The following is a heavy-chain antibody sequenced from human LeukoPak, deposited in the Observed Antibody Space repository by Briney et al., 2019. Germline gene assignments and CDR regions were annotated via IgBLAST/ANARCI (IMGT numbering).Heavy chain of an antibody. CDR2: ISGSGGST. V-gene: IGHV3-23*01. CDR1: GFTFSSYA. J-gene: IGHJ6*02. D-gene: IGHD6-19*01. Sequence: GGSLRLSCAASGFTFSSYAVSWVRQAPGKGLEWVSAISGSGGSTYYADSVKGRFTISRDNSKNTLYLQMNSLRAEDTAVYYCAKDPLRRQWLDLYYYYGMDVWGQGTTVTVSS. CDR3: AKDPLRRQWLDLYYYYGMDV.